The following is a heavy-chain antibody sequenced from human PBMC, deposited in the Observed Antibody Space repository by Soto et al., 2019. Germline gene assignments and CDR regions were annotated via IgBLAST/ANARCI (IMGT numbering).Heavy chain of an antibody. Sequence: GGSLRLSCAASGFTFSSYSMNWVRQAPGKGLEWVSYISSSSSTIYYADSVKGRFTISRDNAKNSLYLQMNSLRAEDTAVYYCARDSGYSYGLLDYWGQGTLVIVSS. D-gene: IGHD5-18*01. V-gene: IGHV3-48*01. CDR2: ISSSSSTI. J-gene: IGHJ4*02. CDR1: GFTFSSYS. CDR3: ARDSGYSYGLLDY.